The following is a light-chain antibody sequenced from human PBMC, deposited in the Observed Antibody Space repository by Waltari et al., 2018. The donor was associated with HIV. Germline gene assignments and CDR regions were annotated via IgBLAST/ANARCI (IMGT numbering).Light chain of an antibody. CDR3: SSYTSSSTHV. J-gene: IGLJ1*01. Sequence: QSALTQPASVSASPGQSITISCTGTSSDVGGYNYVSWYRQHPGEAPKVIIYEVNRLPSGVSNRLTASKSGNTASLAISGLQPEDEADYFCSSYTSSSTHVFGPGTKVTVL. CDR1: SSDVGGYNY. V-gene: IGLV2-14*03. CDR2: EVN.